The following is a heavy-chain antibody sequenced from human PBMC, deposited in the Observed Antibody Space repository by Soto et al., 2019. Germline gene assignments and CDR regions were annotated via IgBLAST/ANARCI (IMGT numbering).Heavy chain of an antibody. D-gene: IGHD6-6*01. V-gene: IGHV1-18*04. Sequence: XSVKVSCKASVYTFTSYGISWVRQAPGQGLEWMGWISAYNGNTNYAQKLQGRVTMTTDTSTSTAYMELRSLRSDDTAVYYCARDMYSSSSFWFDHWGQGTLVTVSS. J-gene: IGHJ5*02. CDR2: ISAYNGNT. CDR3: ARDMYSSSSFWFDH. CDR1: VYTFTSYG.